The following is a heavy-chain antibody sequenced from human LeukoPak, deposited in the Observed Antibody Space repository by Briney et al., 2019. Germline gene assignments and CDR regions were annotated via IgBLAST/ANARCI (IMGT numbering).Heavy chain of an antibody. CDR3: TRVGYIDEGIDY. J-gene: IGHJ4*02. D-gene: IGHD5-24*01. Sequence: GRSLRLSCAASGFTFSGYGMHWVRQAPGKGLEWVANIKQDGSKKSYVDSVKGRFTISRDNAKNSLYLQVNSLRAEDTAIYYCTRVGYIDEGIDYWGQGTLVTVSS. CDR2: IKQDGSKK. V-gene: IGHV3-7*04. CDR1: GFTFSGYG.